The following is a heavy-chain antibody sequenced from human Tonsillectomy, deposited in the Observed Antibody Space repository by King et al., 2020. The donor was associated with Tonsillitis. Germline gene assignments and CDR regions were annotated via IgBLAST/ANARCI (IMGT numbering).Heavy chain of an antibody. J-gene: IGHJ3*02. D-gene: IGHD6-25*01. CDR2: ISSSSSYT. CDR1: GFTFIDFY. V-gene: IGHV3-11*05. CDR3: ARVNFGSSGLDAFDI. Sequence: VQLVESGGGLVKPGGSLRLSCAASGFTFIDFYMSWVRQAQGKGREWISYISSSSSYTIYADSVRGRFSISRDNAKNSLYLQMNSLGADDTAVYYCARVNFGSSGLDAFDIWGQGTMVTVSS.